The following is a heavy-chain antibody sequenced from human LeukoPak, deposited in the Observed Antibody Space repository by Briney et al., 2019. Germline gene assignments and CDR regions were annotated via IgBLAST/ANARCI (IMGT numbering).Heavy chain of an antibody. Sequence: SETLSLTCTVSGGSISSYYWSWIRQPAGKGLEWIGRIYTSGSTNYNPSLKSRVTISVDTSKNQFSLKLSSVTAADTAVYYCARLTYCGGDCFPSWYFDLWGRGTLVTVSS. CDR3: ARLTYCGGDCFPSWYFDL. CDR1: GGSISSYY. D-gene: IGHD2-21*02. CDR2: IYTSGST. V-gene: IGHV4-4*07. J-gene: IGHJ2*01.